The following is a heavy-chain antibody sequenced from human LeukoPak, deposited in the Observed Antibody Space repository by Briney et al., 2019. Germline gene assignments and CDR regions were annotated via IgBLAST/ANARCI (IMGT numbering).Heavy chain of an antibody. D-gene: IGHD2/OR15-2a*01. Sequence: SETLSLTCTVSGGSITSSSYYWGWIRQPPGKGLEWIGSIYYSGSTHYSPSLKSRVTISIDTSKNQFSLKLYSVTAADTAVYYCARDISMNEGGLADSWGQGTLVTVSS. V-gene: IGHV4-39*07. CDR3: ARDISMNEGGLADS. CDR2: IYYSGST. CDR1: GGSITSSSYY. J-gene: IGHJ4*02.